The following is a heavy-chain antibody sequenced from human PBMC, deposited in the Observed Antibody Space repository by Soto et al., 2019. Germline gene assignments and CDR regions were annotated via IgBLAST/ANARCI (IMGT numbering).Heavy chain of an antibody. J-gene: IGHJ5*02. V-gene: IGHV3-23*01. CDR1: GFTFSSYA. D-gene: IGHD1-26*01. Sequence: EVQLLESGGGLVQPGGSLRLSCAASGFTFSSYAMSWVRQAPGKGLEWVSAISGSGGSTYYADSVKGRFTISRDNSKNTLYLQMDSLRAEDTAVYYCAKASGSSPVREWFDPWGQGTLVTVSS. CDR2: ISGSGGST. CDR3: AKASGSSPVREWFDP.